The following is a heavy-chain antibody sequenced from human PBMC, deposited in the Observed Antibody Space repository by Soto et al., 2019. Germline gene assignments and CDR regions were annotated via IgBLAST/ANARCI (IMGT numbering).Heavy chain of an antibody. D-gene: IGHD3-22*01. CDR3: ARDFDSSGYYGPVGAFDI. CDR2: ISSSTTYI. Sequence: PGGSLRLSCSASRFTFSSYTMNWVRQAAGKGLEWVSSISSSTTYIYYADSVKGRFTISRDNAKNSLYLQVNSLRAEDTAVYYCARDFDSSGYYGPVGAFDIWGQGTMVTVSS. J-gene: IGHJ3*02. V-gene: IGHV3-21*03. CDR1: RFTFSSYT.